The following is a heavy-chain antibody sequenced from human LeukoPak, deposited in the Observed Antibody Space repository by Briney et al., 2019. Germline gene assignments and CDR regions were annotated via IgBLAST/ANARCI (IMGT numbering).Heavy chain of an antibody. V-gene: IGHV1-2*02. D-gene: IGHD2-15*01. Sequence: ASVKVSCKASGGTFSSYAISWVRQAPGQGLEWMGWIVPKSGGTKYAQKYQGRVTMTRDTSISTAYMELSSLRSDDTAVYYCARTASLAAFFDYWDQGTLVTVSS. CDR1: GGTFSSYA. CDR3: ARTASLAAFFDY. J-gene: IGHJ4*02. CDR2: IVPKSGGT.